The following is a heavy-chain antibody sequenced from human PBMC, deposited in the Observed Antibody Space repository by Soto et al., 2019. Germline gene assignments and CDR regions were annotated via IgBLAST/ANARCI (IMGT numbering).Heavy chain of an antibody. J-gene: IGHJ5*02. Sequence: ASVKVSCKASGGTFSSYAISWVRQAPGQGLEWMGGIIPIFGTANYAQKFQGRVTITADKSTSTAYMELSSLRSEDTAVYYCARDYEIVTGYRDNWFDPWGQGTLVTVSS. CDR3: ARDYEIVTGYRDNWFDP. D-gene: IGHD3-9*01. CDR1: GGTFSSYA. V-gene: IGHV1-69*06. CDR2: IIPIFGTA.